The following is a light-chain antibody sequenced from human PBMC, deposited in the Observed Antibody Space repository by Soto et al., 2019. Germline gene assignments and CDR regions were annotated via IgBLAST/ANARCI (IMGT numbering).Light chain of an antibody. Sequence: SVLTQPASVSGSLGQSITISCTGTSSDVGAYNSVSWYQQHPGKAPKLIIFEVFNRPSGASTRFSGSKSGNTASLTISGLQADDEADYYCSSYTDSSNVFGTGTKVTVL. CDR2: EVF. V-gene: IGLV2-14*01. CDR3: SSYTDSSNV. J-gene: IGLJ1*01. CDR1: SSDVGAYNS.